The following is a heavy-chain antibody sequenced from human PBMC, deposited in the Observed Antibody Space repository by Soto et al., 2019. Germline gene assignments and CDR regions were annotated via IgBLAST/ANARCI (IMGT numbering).Heavy chain of an antibody. V-gene: IGHV3-23*01. J-gene: IGHJ4*02. CDR2: FDGSGDGT. CDR1: GFTFSIYG. D-gene: IGHD2-21*02. Sequence: EVQLLESGGGLVQPGGSLRLSCAASGFTFSIYGMSWVRRAPGKGLEWVSAFDGSGDGTYYADSVKGRFTISRDNSKNTLYLQMNSLRAEDTAVYYCAKPTTRYCGGDCSWDYWGQGTLVTVSS. CDR3: AKPTTRYCGGDCSWDY.